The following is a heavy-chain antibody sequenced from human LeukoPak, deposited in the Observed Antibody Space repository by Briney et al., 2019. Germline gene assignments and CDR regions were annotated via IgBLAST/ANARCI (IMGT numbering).Heavy chain of an antibody. CDR1: GFTFSSYS. CDR2: ISSSSYI. J-gene: IGHJ4*02. CDR3: ARDLGYDSSGYYRVYFDY. Sequence: SGGSLRLSCAASGFTFSSYSMNWVRQAPGKGLEWVSSISSSSYIYYADSVKGRFAISRDNAKNSLYLQMNSLRAEDTAVYYCARDLGYDSSGYYRVYFDYWGQGTLVTVSS. V-gene: IGHV3-21*01. D-gene: IGHD3-22*01.